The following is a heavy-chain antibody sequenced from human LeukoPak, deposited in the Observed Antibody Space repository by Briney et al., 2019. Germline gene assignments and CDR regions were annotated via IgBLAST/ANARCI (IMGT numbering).Heavy chain of an antibody. D-gene: IGHD6-19*01. CDR3: ARGSSDWSTLIPFDY. V-gene: IGHV3-30*03. CDR2: ISYDGSNK. J-gene: IGHJ4*02. Sequence: GGSLRLSCAASGFIFSSFGMHWVRQAPGKGLEWVAVISYDGSNKYYADSVKGRFTISRDNSKNTLYLQMNSLRAEDTAVYYCARGSSDWSTLIPFDYWGQGTLVTVSS. CDR1: GFIFSSFG.